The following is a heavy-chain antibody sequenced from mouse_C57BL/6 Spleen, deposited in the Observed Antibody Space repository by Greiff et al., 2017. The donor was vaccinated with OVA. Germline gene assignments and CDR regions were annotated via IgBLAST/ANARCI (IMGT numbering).Heavy chain of an antibody. CDR2: INPYNGGT. Sequence: EVQLQQSGPVLVKPGASVKMSCKASGYTFTDYYMNWVKQSHGKSLEWIGVINPYNGGTSSNQKFKGKATLTVDKSSSTAYMERNSLTSEDSAVYYGARSHYEYDGSYYWGQGTTLTVSS. CDR1: GYTFTDYY. CDR3: ARSHYEYDGSYY. J-gene: IGHJ2*01. V-gene: IGHV1-19*01. D-gene: IGHD2-4*01.